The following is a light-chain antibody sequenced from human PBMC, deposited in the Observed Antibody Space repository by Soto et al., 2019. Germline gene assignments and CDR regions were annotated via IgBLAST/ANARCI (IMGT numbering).Light chain of an antibody. Sequence: DIVMTQSPDSLAVSLGERATINCKSSQSVLYSSNNKNYLAWYQQRPGQPPKLLIYWASTRESGVPDRFSGSGSGTDFTLTITSLQAEDVAVYYCQQYENTPPPFGQGTKLEIK. CDR3: QQYENTPPP. J-gene: IGKJ2*01. V-gene: IGKV4-1*01. CDR1: QSVLYSSNNKNY. CDR2: WAS.